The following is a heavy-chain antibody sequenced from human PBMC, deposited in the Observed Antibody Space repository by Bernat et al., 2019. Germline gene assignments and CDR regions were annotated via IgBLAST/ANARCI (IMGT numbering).Heavy chain of an antibody. V-gene: IGHV3-53*01. D-gene: IGHD2-2*02. CDR1: GFTVSSNY. J-gene: IGHJ6*02. Sequence: EVQLVESGGGLIQPGGSLRLSCAASGFTVSSNYMSWVRQAPGKGLEWVSVIYSGGSTYYAASVKGRFTISIDNSKNTLQLTMNSLRAEDTAVYYCARGLVPATISPYYSGMDVWGQGTTVTVSS. CDR3: ARGLVPATISPYYSGMDV. CDR2: IYSGGST.